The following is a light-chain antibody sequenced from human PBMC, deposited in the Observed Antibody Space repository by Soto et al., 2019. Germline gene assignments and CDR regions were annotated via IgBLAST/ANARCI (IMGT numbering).Light chain of an antibody. V-gene: IGLV2-14*01. CDR3: GSYRSDSTVV. J-gene: IGLJ2*01. CDR1: SSDVGGYNF. CDR2: DVS. Sequence: QSALTQPASVSGSPGQSITISCTGTSSDVGGYNFVSWYRQHPGEAPKLVIYDVSSRPSGVSNRFSGSRSDNTASLTISGIQAEDEADYYCGSYRSDSTVVFGGGTKLAV.